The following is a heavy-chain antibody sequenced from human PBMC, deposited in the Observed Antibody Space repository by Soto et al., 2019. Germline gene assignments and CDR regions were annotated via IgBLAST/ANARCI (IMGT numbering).Heavy chain of an antibody. J-gene: IGHJ3*02. CDR2: ITPFNGNT. D-gene: IGHD7-27*01. CDR3: ASVLTGDRRAFDI. CDR1: GYTFTYRY. Sequence: QMQLVQSGAEVKKTGSSVKVSCKASGYTFTYRYLHWVRQAPGQALEWMGWITPFNGNTNYAQKFQDRVTITRDRSMSTAYMELSSLRSEDTAMYYCASVLTGDRRAFDIWGQGTMVTVSS. V-gene: IGHV1-45*02.